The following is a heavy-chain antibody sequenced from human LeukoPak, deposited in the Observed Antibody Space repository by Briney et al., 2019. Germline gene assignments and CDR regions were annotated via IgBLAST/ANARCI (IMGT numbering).Heavy chain of an antibody. CDR1: GFTFSNVW. CDR2: TKTKTDGGTV. D-gene: IGHD1-26*01. Sequence: GSLRLSCAASGFTFSNVWMNWVRQAPGKGLEWVGRTKTKTDGGTVDYTAPVKGRFTISRDDSKNTLYLQMNSLKTEDTAVYYCTTSGSYYPDAFDIWGQGTMVTVSS. V-gene: IGHV3-15*01. J-gene: IGHJ3*02. CDR3: TTSGSYYPDAFDI.